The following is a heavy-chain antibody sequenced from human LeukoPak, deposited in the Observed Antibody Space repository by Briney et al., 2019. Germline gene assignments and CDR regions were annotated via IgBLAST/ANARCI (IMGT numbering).Heavy chain of an antibody. CDR1: GFSFTNSA. CDR2: IVVGSGNT. V-gene: IGHV1-58*01. Sequence: SVKVSCKASGFSFTNSAVQWVRQARGQRLEWIGWIVVGSGNTIYVQKFQERVTITRDMSASTAYMELSSLRSEDTAVYYCAAAYIGGAMVTNAFDIWGQGTMVTVSS. J-gene: IGHJ3*02. D-gene: IGHD5-18*01. CDR3: AAAYIGGAMVTNAFDI.